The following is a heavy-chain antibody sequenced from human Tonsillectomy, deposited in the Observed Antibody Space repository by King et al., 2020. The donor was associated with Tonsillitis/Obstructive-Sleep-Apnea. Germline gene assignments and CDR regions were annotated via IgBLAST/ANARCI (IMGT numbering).Heavy chain of an antibody. D-gene: IGHD1-1*01. Sequence: VQLVESGGGVVQPGRSLRLSCAASGFIFSNYGMHWVRQAPGKGLEWVAVISYDGSNKCYADSVRGRFTTSRDNSKHTLYLQMNSMRGEDTAVYYCAQGEFYAKTTLIAWGQGTLVTVSS. CDR1: GFIFSNYG. J-gene: IGHJ5*02. CDR2: ISYDGSNK. V-gene: IGHV3-30*18. CDR3: AQGEFYAKTTLIA.